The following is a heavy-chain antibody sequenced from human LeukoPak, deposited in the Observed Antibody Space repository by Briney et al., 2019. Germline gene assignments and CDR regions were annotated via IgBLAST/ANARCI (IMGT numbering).Heavy chain of an antibody. CDR3: ARDSGDIQDGAYYFDY. D-gene: IGHD5-12*01. CDR2: ISYDGSNK. V-gene: IGHV3-30*04. CDR1: GFTFSSYA. Sequence: QPGGSLRLSCAASGFTFSSYAMHWVRQAPGKGLEWVAVISYDGSNKYYADSVKGRFTISRDNSKNTLYLQMNSLRAEDTAVYYCARDSGDIQDGAYYFDYWGQGTLVTVSS. J-gene: IGHJ4*02.